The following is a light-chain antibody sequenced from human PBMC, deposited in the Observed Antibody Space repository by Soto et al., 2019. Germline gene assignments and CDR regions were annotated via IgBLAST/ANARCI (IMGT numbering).Light chain of an antibody. V-gene: IGLV2-8*01. J-gene: IGLJ2*01. CDR3: GSYAVSDKRL. CDR2: EVT. CDR1: SSDVGGYNY. Sequence: QSVLTQPPSASGSPGQSVTISCTGTSSDVGGYNYVSWYQQYPGKAPKLMIYEVTKRPSGVPDRFSGSKSGSTASLTVSGLQAVDEAGYYCGSYAVSDKRLFGGGTKLTVL.